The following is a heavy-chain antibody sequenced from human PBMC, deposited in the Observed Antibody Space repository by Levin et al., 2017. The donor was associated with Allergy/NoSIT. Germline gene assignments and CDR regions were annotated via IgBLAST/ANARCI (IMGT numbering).Heavy chain of an antibody. Sequence: GGSLRFSCAASGFTFSSYAMSWVRQAPGKGLEWVSAISGSGGSTYYADSVKGRFTISRDNSKNTLYLQMNSLRAEDTAVYYCAKDTQWLGDYYYYYMDVWGKGTTVTVSS. D-gene: IGHD6-19*01. CDR3: AKDTQWLGDYYYYYMDV. CDR2: ISGSGGST. CDR1: GFTFSSYA. J-gene: IGHJ6*03. V-gene: IGHV3-23*01.